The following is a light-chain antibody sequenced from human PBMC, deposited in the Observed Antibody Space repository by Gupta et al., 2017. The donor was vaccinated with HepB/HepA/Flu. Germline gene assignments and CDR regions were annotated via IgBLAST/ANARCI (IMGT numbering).Light chain of an antibody. V-gene: IGKV3-20*01. Sequence: EIVLTQSPGTLSLSPGERATLSCRASQSVSSSYLAWYQQKPGQAPRLLIYGEASRATGITDRVSGSGSGTDFTRTISRLEAEDFAGEYGQQYCKTFGQGTKVEIK. J-gene: IGKJ1*01. CDR3: QQYCKT. CDR2: GEA. CDR1: QSVSSSY.